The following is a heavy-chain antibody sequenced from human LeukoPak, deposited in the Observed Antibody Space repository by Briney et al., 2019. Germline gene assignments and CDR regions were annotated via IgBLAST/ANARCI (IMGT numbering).Heavy chain of an antibody. V-gene: IGHV1-69*05. D-gene: IGHD2-15*01. CDR1: GGTFSSYA. Sequence: SVKVSCKASGGTFSSYAISWVRQAPGQGLEWMGGIIPIFGTANYAQKFQGRVTITRDTSISTVYMELSSLRSEDTAVYFCARVDGSLDYWGQGTLVTVSS. J-gene: IGHJ4*02. CDR2: IIPIFGTA. CDR3: ARVDGSLDY.